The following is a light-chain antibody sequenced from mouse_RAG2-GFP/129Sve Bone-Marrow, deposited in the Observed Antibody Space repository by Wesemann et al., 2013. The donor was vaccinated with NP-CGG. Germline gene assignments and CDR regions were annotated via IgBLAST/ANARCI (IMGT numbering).Light chain of an antibody. V-gene: IGKV6-15*01. Sequence: DIVMTQSQKFMSTSVGDRVSVTCKASQNVGTNVAWYQQKPGQSPKALIYSASYRYSGVPDRFTGSGSGTDFTLTISNVQSEDLADYFCQQYSSYPTFGAGTKAGAE. J-gene: IGKJ5*01. CDR3: QQYSSYPT. CDR2: SAS. CDR1: QNVGTN.